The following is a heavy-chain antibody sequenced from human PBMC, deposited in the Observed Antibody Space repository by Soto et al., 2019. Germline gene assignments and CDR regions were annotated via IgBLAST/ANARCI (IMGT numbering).Heavy chain of an antibody. V-gene: IGHV3-11*01. CDR2: ISSGAVTI. D-gene: IGHD6-6*01. Sequence: GGPRRFSCSPSAFTLSDYYMNWIRQAPGKGLEWISYISSGAVTIYYADSVKGRFTISRDNAKNSLYLQMNSLRAEDTAVYYCAGQYRSSPGELWGQANRVTVSS. CDR3: AGQYRSSPGEL. CDR1: AFTLSDYY. J-gene: IGHJ4*02.